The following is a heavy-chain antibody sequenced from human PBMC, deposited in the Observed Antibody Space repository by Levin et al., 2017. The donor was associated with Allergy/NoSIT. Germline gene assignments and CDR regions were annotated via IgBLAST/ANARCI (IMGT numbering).Heavy chain of an antibody. D-gene: IGHD3-16*02. J-gene: IGHJ4*02. CDR1: GFTFSSYA. Sequence: GASVKVSCAASGFTFSSYAMHWVRQAPGKGLEWVAVISYDGSNKYYADSVKGRFTISRDNSKNTLYLQMNSLRAEDTAVYYCARAQAPMDYDYVWGSYRSRYYDGYYFDYWGQGTLVTVSS. CDR2: ISYDGSNK. V-gene: IGHV3-30-3*01. CDR3: ARAQAPMDYDYVWGSYRSRYYDGYYFDY.